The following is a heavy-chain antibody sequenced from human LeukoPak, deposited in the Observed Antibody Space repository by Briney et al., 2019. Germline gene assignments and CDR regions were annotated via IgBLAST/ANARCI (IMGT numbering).Heavy chain of an antibody. V-gene: IGHV1-69*04. CDR1: GGTFSSYA. Sequence: SVKVPRKASGGTFSSYAISWVRQAPGQGLEWMGRIIPIFGIANYAQKFQGRVTITADKSTSTAYMELSSLRSEDTAVYYCARDEGIAVAGVFGYWGQGTLVTVSS. CDR3: ARDEGIAVAGVFGY. CDR2: IIPIFGIA. J-gene: IGHJ4*02. D-gene: IGHD6-19*01.